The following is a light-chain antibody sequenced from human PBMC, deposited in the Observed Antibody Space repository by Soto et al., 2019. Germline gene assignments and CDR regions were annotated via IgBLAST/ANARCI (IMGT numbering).Light chain of an antibody. CDR3: QQYQRYWT. CDR1: QGITGW. Sequence: DIQLTQSPSTLSASVGDRVTITCRASQGITGWLAWYQQKPGKAPKLLIFDASTLESEVPPRFAGSGSGTEFTLSISNLQPDDFATYYCQQYQRYWTFGHGTKVEVK. J-gene: IGKJ1*01. CDR2: DAS. V-gene: IGKV1-5*01.